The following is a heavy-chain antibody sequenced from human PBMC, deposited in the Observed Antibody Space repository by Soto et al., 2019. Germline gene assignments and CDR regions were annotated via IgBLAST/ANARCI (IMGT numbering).Heavy chain of an antibody. Sequence: TLSLTCTVSGGSISSYYWSWIRQPPGKGLEWIGYIYYSGGTNYNPSLKSRVTISVDTSKNQFSLKLSSVTAADTAVYYCARTRDCTDIWGQGTMVTVSS. CDR2: IYYSGGT. V-gene: IGHV4-59*08. CDR1: GGSISSYY. CDR3: ARTRDCTDI. J-gene: IGHJ3*02. D-gene: IGHD2-21*01.